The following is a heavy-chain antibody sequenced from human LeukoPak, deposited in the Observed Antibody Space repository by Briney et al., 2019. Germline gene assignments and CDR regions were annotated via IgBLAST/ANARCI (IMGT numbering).Heavy chain of an antibody. D-gene: IGHD3-22*01. CDR1: GGSFSGYY. CDR2: INHSGST. Sequence: SETLSLTCAVYGGSFSGYYWSWIRQPPGKGLEWIGEINHSGSTNYNPSLKSRVTISVGTSKNQFSLKLSSVTAADTAVYYCARGANYYDSSGYYIAAGFDYWGQGTLVTVSS. CDR3: ARGANYYDSSGYYIAAGFDY. V-gene: IGHV4-34*01. J-gene: IGHJ4*02.